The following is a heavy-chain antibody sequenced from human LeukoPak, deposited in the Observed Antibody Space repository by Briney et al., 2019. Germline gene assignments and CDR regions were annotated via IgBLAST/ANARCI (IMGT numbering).Heavy chain of an antibody. CDR2: INHSGST. CDR1: GGPFSGYY. CDR3: ARGEEQLFRTGFDY. J-gene: IGHJ4*02. V-gene: IGHV4-34*01. Sequence: PSETLSLTCAVYGGPFSGYYWSWIRQPPGKGLEWIGEINHSGSTNYNPSLKSRVTISVDTSKNQFSLKLSSVTAADTAVYYCARGEEQLFRTGFDYWGQGTLVTVSS. D-gene: IGHD6-6*01.